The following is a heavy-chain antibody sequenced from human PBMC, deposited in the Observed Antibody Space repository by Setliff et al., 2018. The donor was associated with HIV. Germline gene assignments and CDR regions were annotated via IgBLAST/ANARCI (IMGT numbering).Heavy chain of an antibody. J-gene: IGHJ4*02. V-gene: IGHV3-48*01. CDR2: ISGNSGTI. D-gene: IGHD3-22*01. CDR1: GFTFSDYS. CDR3: ARASRGGYYDSCGYDS. Sequence: LKISCAASGFTFSDYSMNWVRQAPGKGLEWISFISGNSGTIYSAYSMRGRFTISRDNAKNSLYLQMNSLRAEDTAVYYCARASRGGYYDSCGYDSWGQGTLVTVSS.